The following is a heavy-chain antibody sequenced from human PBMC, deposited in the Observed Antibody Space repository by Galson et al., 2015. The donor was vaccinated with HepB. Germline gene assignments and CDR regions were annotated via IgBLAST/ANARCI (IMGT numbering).Heavy chain of an antibody. J-gene: IGHJ6*02. CDR2: IYPGDSDT. Sequence: QSGAEVKKPGESLKISCKGSGYSFTSYWIGWVRQMPGKGLEWMGIIYPGDSDTRYSPSFQGQVTTSADKSISTAYLQWSSLKASDTAMYYCARLNREAIATPYYYYYYGMDVWGQGTTVTVSS. CDR1: GYSFTSYW. V-gene: IGHV5-51*01. D-gene: IGHD2-21*01. CDR3: ARLNREAIATPYYYYYYGMDV.